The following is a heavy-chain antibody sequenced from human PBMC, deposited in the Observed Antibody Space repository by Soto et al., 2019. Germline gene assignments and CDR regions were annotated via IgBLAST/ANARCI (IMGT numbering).Heavy chain of an antibody. D-gene: IGHD1-26*01. CDR1: GFTFSTYL. CDR3: ARDRGAPSYRYYGMDV. CDR2: IKQDGSGE. Sequence: LRLSCAASGFTFSTYLMSWVRQAPGKGLEWVGNIKQDGSGENYVASVKGRSTISRDNVKHSLYLQMNSLRAEDTAVYYCARDRGAPSYRYYGMDVWGQGTTVTVSS. J-gene: IGHJ6*02. V-gene: IGHV3-7*01.